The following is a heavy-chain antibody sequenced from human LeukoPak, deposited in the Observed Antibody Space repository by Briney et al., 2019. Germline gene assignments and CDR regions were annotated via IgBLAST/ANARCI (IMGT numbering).Heavy chain of an antibody. J-gene: IGHJ4*02. Sequence: GGSLKISCKRSGSRFTTFWFAWVRRLPGKGLEWMGTICNGDSGIRYSPSFQGQVSISADKSIITGYRQWTSMKASDTARHTCARPLQYRSATCPLDYWGQGTLVTVSS. CDR1: GSRFTTFW. CDR3: ARPLQYRSATCPLDY. CDR2: ICNGDSGI. D-gene: IGHD6-19*01. V-gene: IGHV5-51*01.